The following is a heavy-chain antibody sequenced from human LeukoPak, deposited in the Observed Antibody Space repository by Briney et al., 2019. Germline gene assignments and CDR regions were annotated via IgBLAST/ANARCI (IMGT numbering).Heavy chain of an antibody. CDR2: ISAYNGNT. CDR3: ARRIGYYDFWSGTGGDAFDI. V-gene: IGHV1-18*01. D-gene: IGHD3-3*01. Sequence: ASVKVSCKASGYTFTSYGISWVRPAPGQGLEWMGWISAYNGNTNYAQKLQGRVTMTTDTSTSTAYMELRSLRSDDTAVYYCARRIGYYDFWSGTGGDAFDIWGQGTMVTVSS. J-gene: IGHJ3*02. CDR1: GYTFTSYG.